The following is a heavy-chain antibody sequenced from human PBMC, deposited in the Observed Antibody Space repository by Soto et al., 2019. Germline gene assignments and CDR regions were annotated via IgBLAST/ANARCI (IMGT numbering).Heavy chain of an antibody. Sequence: GASVKVSCKASGYTFTSYDINWVRQATGQGLEWMGWMYPNSGNTGYAQKFQGRVTMTRNTSISTAYMELSSLRSEDTAVYYCVTEIYCSSTSCYAGGAFDIWGQGTMVTVSS. CDR3: VTEIYCSSTSCYAGGAFDI. J-gene: IGHJ3*02. D-gene: IGHD2-2*01. CDR1: GYTFTSYD. V-gene: IGHV1-8*01. CDR2: MYPNSGNT.